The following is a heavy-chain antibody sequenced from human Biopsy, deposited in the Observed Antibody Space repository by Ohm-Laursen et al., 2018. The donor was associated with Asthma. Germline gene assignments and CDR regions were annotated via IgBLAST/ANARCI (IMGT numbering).Heavy chain of an antibody. CDR2: ISSSSSTI. D-gene: IGHD4-17*01. V-gene: IGHV3-48*02. J-gene: IGHJ4*02. CDR3: ARPRWGPYGY. CDR1: GFTFSSYG. Sequence: SLRLSCAASGFTFSSYGMYWVRQAPGKGLEWVLYISSSSSTIYYADSVKGRFTISRDNAKNSLYLQMNSLRDEDTAVYYCARPRWGPYGYWGQGTLVTVSS.